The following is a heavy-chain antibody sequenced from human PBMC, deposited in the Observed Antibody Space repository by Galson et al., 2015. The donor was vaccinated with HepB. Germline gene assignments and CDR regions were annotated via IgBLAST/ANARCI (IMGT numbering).Heavy chain of an antibody. CDR1: GFTFSSYA. D-gene: IGHD1-26*01. Sequence: SLRLSCAASGFTFSSYAMRWVRQAPGKGLEWVAVISNDGTHNHYADSVRGRFTISRDNSNNTLFLQMNSLRPEDTALYSCAKVGYTGSFYEGPHYWGQGTLVAVSS. CDR3: AKVGYTGSFYEGPHY. CDR2: ISNDGTHN. V-gene: IGHV3-30*18. J-gene: IGHJ4*02.